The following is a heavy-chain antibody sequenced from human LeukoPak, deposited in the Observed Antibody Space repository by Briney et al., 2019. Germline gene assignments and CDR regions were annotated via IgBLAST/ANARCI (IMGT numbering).Heavy chain of an antibody. CDR2: INPNSGGT. J-gene: IGHJ6*03. CDR1: GYTFTGYY. D-gene: IGHD1-26*01. V-gene: IGHV1-2*02. CDR3: ARGGRIVGATTGGYYYYYYMDV. Sequence: ASVKVSCKASGYTFTGYYMHWVRQAPGQGLEWMGWINPNSGGTNYAQKFQGRVTMTRDTSISTAYMELSRLRSDDTAVYYCARGGRIVGATTGGYYYYYYMDVWGKGTTVTVSS.